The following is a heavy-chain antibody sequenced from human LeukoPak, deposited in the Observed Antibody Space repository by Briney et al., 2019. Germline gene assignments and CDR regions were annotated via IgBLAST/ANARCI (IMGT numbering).Heavy chain of an antibody. CDR3: ARGECSGGSCYSNYYYYMDV. V-gene: IGHV1-69*05. Sequence: SVKVSCKASGGTFSSYAISWVRQAPGQGLEWMGGIIPIFGTANYAQKFQGRVTITTDESTSTAYMGLSSLRSEDTAVYYCARGECSGGSCYSNYYYYMDVWGKGTTVTVSS. CDR1: GGTFSSYA. CDR2: IIPIFGTA. J-gene: IGHJ6*03. D-gene: IGHD2-15*01.